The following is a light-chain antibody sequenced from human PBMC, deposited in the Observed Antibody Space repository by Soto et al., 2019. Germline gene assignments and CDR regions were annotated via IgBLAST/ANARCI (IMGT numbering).Light chain of an antibody. CDR1: QSINSW. J-gene: IGKJ1*01. Sequence: DIQMTQSPSTLSAFVGDRVTITCRASQSINSWLAWYQQKPGKAPKLLIYKASSLESGVPSRFXGSGSGTEFTLTISSLQPDDFATYYCQQYHNYSPWTFGQGTTVEMK. CDR2: KAS. CDR3: QQYHNYSPWT. V-gene: IGKV1-5*03.